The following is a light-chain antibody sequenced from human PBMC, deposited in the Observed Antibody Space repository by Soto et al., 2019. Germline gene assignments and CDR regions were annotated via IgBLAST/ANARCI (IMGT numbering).Light chain of an antibody. J-gene: IGKJ4*01. CDR2: DAS. CDR3: QQRSNWPLT. V-gene: IGKV3-11*01. Sequence: EIVLTQSPATLSLSPGERATLSCRASQSVSSYLAWYQQKPGQAPRLLIYDASNRATGIPARFSGSGSWTAFTLTISSLEPEDFAVYYCQQRSNWPLTFGRGTKVEIK. CDR1: QSVSSY.